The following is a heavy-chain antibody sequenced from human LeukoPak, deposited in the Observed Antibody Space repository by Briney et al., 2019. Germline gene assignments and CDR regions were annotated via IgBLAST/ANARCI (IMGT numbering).Heavy chain of an antibody. J-gene: IGHJ4*02. V-gene: IGHV1-2*06. CDR1: GYTFTGYY. CDR3: ARGVYQGDYFDY. D-gene: IGHD6-6*01. Sequence: ASVKVSCKASGYTFTGYYMHWVRQAPGRGLEWMRRINPNSGGTNYAQKFQGRVTMTRDTSISTAYMELSRLRSDDTAVYYCARGVYQGDYFDYWGQGTLVTVSS. CDR2: INPNSGGT.